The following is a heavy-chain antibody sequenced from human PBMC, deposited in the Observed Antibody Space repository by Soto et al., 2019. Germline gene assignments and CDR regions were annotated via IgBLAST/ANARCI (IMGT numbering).Heavy chain of an antibody. CDR3: AKGRGSSYYYGMDV. V-gene: IGHV3-23*01. D-gene: IGHD6-6*01. CDR1: GFTFSSYA. Sequence: GGSLRLSCAASGFTFSSYAMSWVRQAPGKGLEWVSAISGSGGSTYYADSVKGRFTISRDNSKNTLYLQMNSLRAEDTAVYYCAKGRGSSYYYGMDVWGQGTTVTVSS. J-gene: IGHJ6*02. CDR2: ISGSGGST.